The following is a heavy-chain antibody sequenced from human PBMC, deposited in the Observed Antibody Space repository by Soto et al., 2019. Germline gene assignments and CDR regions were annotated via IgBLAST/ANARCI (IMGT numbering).Heavy chain of an antibody. J-gene: IGHJ6*02. CDR1: GFTVSSNY. Sequence: PGGSLRLSCAASGFTVSSNYMSWVRQAPGKGLEWVSVIYSGGSTYYADSVKGRFTISRDNSKNTLYLQMNSLRAEDTAVYYCARDTDTAMDTEPYYYYYYGMDVWGQGTTVTVSS. V-gene: IGHV3-66*01. CDR2: IYSGGST. D-gene: IGHD5-18*01. CDR3: ARDTDTAMDTEPYYYYYYGMDV.